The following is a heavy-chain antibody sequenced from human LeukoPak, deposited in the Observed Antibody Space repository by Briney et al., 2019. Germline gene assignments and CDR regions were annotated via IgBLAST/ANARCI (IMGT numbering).Heavy chain of an antibody. CDR1: GYKFSKYW. CDR3: GRLTPEWSRGDY. CDR2: IYPDDSDT. V-gene: IGHV5-51*03. Sequence: GESLKISCKGSGYKFSKYWIGWVRQMPGKGLEWMGIIYPDDSDTRYSPTFQGQITISADKSLTTAYLQWNSLEASDTAMYYCGRLTPEWSRGDYWGQGTLVIVSS. J-gene: IGHJ4*02. D-gene: IGHD3-3*01.